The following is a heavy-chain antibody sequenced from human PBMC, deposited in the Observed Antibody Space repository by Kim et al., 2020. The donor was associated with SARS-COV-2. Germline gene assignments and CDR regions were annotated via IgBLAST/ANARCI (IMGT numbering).Heavy chain of an antibody. V-gene: IGHV1-69*13. D-gene: IGHD3-10*01. CDR2: IIPIFGTA. CDR1: GGTFSSYA. J-gene: IGHJ4*02. Sequence: SVKVSCKASGGTFSSYAISWVRQAPGQGLEWMGGIIPIFGTANYAQKFQGRVTITADESTSTAYMELSSLRSEDTAVYYCARDPWNTMVRSHRGGWGQGTLVTVSS. CDR3: ARDPWNTMVRSHRGG.